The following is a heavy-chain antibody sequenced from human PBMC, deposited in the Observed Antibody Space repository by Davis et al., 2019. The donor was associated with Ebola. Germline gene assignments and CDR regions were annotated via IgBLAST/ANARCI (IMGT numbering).Heavy chain of an antibody. CDR3: ARGHGVIPAANDAFDI. J-gene: IGHJ3*02. CDR2: IYYSGST. V-gene: IGHV4-59*08. Sequence: PSETLSLTCTVSGGSISSHYWSWIRQPPGKGLEWIGYIYYSGSTYYNPSLKSRVTISVDTSKNQFSLKLSSVTAADTAVYYCARGHGVIPAANDAFDIWGQGTMVTVSS. D-gene: IGHD2-2*01. CDR1: GGSISSHY.